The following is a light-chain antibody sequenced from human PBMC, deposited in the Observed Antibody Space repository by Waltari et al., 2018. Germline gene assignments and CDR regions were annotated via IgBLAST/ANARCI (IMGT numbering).Light chain of an antibody. V-gene: IGLV3-19*01. Sequence: SSELTQDPAVSVALGQTVRITCQGDILRTYFASWYKQRPRQAPTLVMFGRNTRPSGIPDRFSGSTSGITASLTITGAQAEDEADYYCSSRDSGGYVFGPGTSVTVL. CDR3: SSRDSGGYV. CDR2: GRN. CDR1: ILRTYF. J-gene: IGLJ1*01.